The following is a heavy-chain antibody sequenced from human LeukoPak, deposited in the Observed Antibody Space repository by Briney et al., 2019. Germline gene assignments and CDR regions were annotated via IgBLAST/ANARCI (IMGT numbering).Heavy chain of an antibody. CDR2: INPNSGGT. V-gene: IGHV1-2*02. J-gene: IGHJ4*02. Sequence: ASVKVSCKASGYTFTGYYMHWVRQAPGQGLEWMGWINPNSGGTNYAQKFQGRVTMTRDTSISTAYMELSRLRSDDTAVYYCARSQYCSGGSGYRFVFDYWGQGTLVTVSS. D-gene: IGHD2-15*01. CDR3: ARSQYCSGGSGYRFVFDY. CDR1: GYTFTGYY.